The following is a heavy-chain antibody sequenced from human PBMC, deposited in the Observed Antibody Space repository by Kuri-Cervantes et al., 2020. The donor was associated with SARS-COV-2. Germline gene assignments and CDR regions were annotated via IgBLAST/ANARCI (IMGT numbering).Heavy chain of an antibody. D-gene: IGHD1-26*01. Sequence: SETLSLTCTVSGGSISSSSYYWGWIRQPPGKGLEWIGSIYYSGSTYYNPSLKSRVTISVDTSKNQFSLKLSSVTAADTAVYYCARRVTQRATHPSGCYMDVWGKGTTVTVSS. CDR1: GGSISSSSYY. CDR3: ARRVTQRATHPSGCYMDV. J-gene: IGHJ6*03. V-gene: IGHV4-39*01. CDR2: IYYSGST.